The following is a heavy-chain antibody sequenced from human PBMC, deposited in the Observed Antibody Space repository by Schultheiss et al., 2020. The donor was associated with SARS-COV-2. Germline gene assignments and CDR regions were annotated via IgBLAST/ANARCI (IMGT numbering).Heavy chain of an antibody. CDR3: ARDLSPLPGIDY. CDR2: IKQDGSEK. V-gene: IGHV3-7*01. Sequence: GGSLRLSCVASEFTFSIYWMTWVRQAPGKGLEWVANIKQDGSEKYYTDSVKGRFTISRDNSKNTLYLQMNSLRAEDTAVYYCARDLSPLPGIDYWGQGTLVTVSS. CDR1: EFTFSIYW. J-gene: IGHJ4*02.